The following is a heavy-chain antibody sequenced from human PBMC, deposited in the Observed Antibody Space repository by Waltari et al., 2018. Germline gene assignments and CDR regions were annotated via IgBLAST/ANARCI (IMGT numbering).Heavy chain of an antibody. Sequence: EVQLVQSGAEVKKPGESLQISCKGSGYSFTSYWIGWVRQMPGNGLEWMGIIYPGDSDTRYSPSFQGQVTISADKSISTAYLQWSSLKASDTAMYYCARLRKYSSGWYGGGYFDYWGQGTLVTVSS. D-gene: IGHD6-19*01. V-gene: IGHV5-51*01. J-gene: IGHJ4*02. CDR1: GYSFTSYW. CDR3: ARLRKYSSGWYGGGYFDY. CDR2: IYPGDSDT.